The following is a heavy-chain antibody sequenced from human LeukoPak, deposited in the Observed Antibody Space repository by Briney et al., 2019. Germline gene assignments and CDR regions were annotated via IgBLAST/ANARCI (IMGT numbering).Heavy chain of an antibody. D-gene: IGHD6-6*01. Sequence: PSETLSLTCTVSGGSISSYYWSWIRQPPGKGLEWIGYIYYSGSTNYNPSLKSRVTISVDTSKNQFSLKLSSVTAADTAVYYCARRSQFFVIAARSFFDYWGQGTLVTVSS. CDR3: ARRSQFFVIAARSFFDY. CDR2: IYYSGST. V-gene: IGHV4-59*01. J-gene: IGHJ4*02. CDR1: GGSISSYY.